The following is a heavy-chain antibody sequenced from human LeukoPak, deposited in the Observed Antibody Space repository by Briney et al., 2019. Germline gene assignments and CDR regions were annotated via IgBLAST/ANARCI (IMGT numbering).Heavy chain of an antibody. J-gene: IGHJ4*02. CDR1: GFTFSSYW. V-gene: IGHV3-74*01. CDR3: AREAGYSYGY. CDR2: INTDGSST. Sequence: GGSLRLSCAASGFTFSSYWTHWVRQAPGKGLVWVSRINTDGSSTSYADSVKGRFTISRDSAKNTLYLQMNSLRVEDTAVYYCAREAGYSYGYWGQGTPVTVSA. D-gene: IGHD5-18*01.